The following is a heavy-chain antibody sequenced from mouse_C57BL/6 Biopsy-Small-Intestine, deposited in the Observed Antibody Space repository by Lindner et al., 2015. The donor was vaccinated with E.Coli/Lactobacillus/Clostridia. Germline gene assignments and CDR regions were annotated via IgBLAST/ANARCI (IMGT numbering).Heavy chain of an antibody. Sequence: VQLQESGPELVKPGASVKISCKASGYTFTDNNIHWVKQSHGKSLEWIGYINPNNGGTSYNQKFMARATLTVNKSSNTAYMELRSLTSEDSAVYYCARYYNNYGAMDYWGQGTSVTVSS. CDR3: ARYYNNYGAMDY. D-gene: IGHD2-5*01. CDR1: GYTFTDNN. J-gene: IGHJ4*01. CDR2: INPNNGGT. V-gene: IGHV1-22*01.